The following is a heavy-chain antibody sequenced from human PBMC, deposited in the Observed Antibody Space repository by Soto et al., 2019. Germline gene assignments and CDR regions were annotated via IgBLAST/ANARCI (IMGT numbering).Heavy chain of an antibody. J-gene: IGHJ6*02. CDR3: AREGGSGGSYLTYYYGMDV. Sequence: EVQLLESGGGLVQPGGSLRLSCAASGFTFSSYWMSRVRQAPGKGLEWVANIKQDGSEKYYVDSVKGRFTISRDNAKNSLYLQMNSLRAEDTAVYYCAREGGSGGSYLTYYYGMDVWGQGTTVTVSS. V-gene: IGHV3-7*01. D-gene: IGHD1-26*01. CDR1: GFTFSSYW. CDR2: IKQDGSEK.